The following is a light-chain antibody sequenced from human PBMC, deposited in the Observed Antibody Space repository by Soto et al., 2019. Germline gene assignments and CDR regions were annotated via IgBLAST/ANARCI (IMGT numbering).Light chain of an antibody. V-gene: IGLV2-11*01. CDR1: NSDVGGYNY. CDR2: GVS. CDR3: CSYVGATTYV. Sequence: QSALTQPRSVSGSPGQSVTISCTGTNSDVGGYNYVSWYQQYPGKAPKLMISGVSERPSGVPDRFSGSISGTTASLTISGLQADDEADYYCCSYVGATTYVFGSGTKLTVL. J-gene: IGLJ1*01.